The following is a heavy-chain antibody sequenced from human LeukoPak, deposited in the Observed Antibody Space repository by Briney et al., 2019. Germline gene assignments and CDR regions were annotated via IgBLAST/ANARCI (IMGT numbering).Heavy chain of an antibody. CDR1: GFTFSNAW. D-gene: IGHD6-19*01. CDR3: ARGPRSGFDAFDI. CDR2: ISSSSSYI. Sequence: PGGSLRLSCAASGFTFSNAWMSWVRQAPGKGLEWVSSISSSSSYIYYADSVKGRFTISRDNAKNSLYLQMNSLRAEDTAVYYCARGPRSGFDAFDIWGQGTMVTVSS. V-gene: IGHV3-21*01. J-gene: IGHJ3*02.